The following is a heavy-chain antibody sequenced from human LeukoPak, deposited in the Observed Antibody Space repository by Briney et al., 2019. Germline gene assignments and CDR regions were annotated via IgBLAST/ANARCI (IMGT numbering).Heavy chain of an antibody. V-gene: IGHV3-74*01. Sequence: GGSLRLSCAASGFTFSNYWMHWVCQAPGKGLVWVSRIKPDGSGTSYVDSVKGRFTISRDNAKSTLYLQMNSLGAEDTAAYYCAKDAVYGSGSVDYWGQGALVTVSS. CDR3: AKDAVYGSGSVDY. D-gene: IGHD3-10*01. J-gene: IGHJ4*02. CDR1: GFTFSNYW. CDR2: IKPDGSGT.